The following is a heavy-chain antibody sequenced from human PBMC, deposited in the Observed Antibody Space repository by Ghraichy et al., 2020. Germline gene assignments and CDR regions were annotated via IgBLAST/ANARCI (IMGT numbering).Heavy chain of an antibody. Sequence: ASLRLSCEASGFSFSVYWMSWVRQAPGKGLEWVANIAKDGRREYYIDSVKGRFSISRDNTKNSMYLQMNSLRAEDTAVYYCARDATAPNFDSWGQGTLVTVSS. D-gene: IGHD5-18*01. CDR3: ARDATAPNFDS. V-gene: IGHV3-7*01. CDR1: GFSFSVYW. J-gene: IGHJ4*02. CDR2: IAKDGRRE.